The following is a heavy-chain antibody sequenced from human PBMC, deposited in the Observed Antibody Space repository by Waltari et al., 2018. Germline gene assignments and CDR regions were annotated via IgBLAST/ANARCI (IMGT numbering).Heavy chain of an antibody. CDR3: ARGWGSGMYYDYFYMDV. CDR1: GYIFSDYY. Sequence: QVQLLQSGPEVRQPGASVKVSCKTSGYIFSDYYLHWVGQAPGQGLEWVEWFNPTTGVTAAAQKFQGRVSMTWDRTISTVYMGVSRLRADDTGVYHCARGWGSGMYYDYFYMDVWGKGTTVTVSS. CDR2: FNPTTGVT. D-gene: IGHD1-26*01. J-gene: IGHJ6*03. V-gene: IGHV1-2*02.